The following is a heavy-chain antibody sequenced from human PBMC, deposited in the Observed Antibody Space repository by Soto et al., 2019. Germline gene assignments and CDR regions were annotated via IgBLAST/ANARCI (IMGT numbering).Heavy chain of an antibody. V-gene: IGHV3-23*01. J-gene: IGHJ2*01. CDR3: AKTGRVKAVAGRNWYFDL. Sequence: GGSLRLSCAASGFTFSSYAMSWVRQAPGKGLEWVSAISGSGGSTYYADSVKGRFTISRDNSKNTLYLQMNSLRAEDTAVYYCAKTGRVKAVAGRNWYFDLWGRGTLVTVSS. D-gene: IGHD6-19*01. CDR1: GFTFSSYA. CDR2: ISGSGGST.